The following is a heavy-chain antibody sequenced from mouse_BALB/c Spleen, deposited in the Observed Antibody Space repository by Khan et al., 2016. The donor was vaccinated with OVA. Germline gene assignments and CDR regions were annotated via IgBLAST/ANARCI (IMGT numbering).Heavy chain of an antibody. D-gene: IGHD2-14*01. V-gene: IGHV1-4*01. CDR1: GYTFPSYT. Sequence: QVQLQQSGAELARPGASVKMSCKASGYTFPSYTIHWIKQRPGQGLEWIGYINPSSGYTNYNQKFKDKATLTADKSSTTAYMQLSSLTSDDSAVYYCARDGAYYRNDGWFAYWGQGTLGTVSA. CDR2: INPSSGYT. CDR3: ARDGAYYRNDGWFAY. J-gene: IGHJ3*01.